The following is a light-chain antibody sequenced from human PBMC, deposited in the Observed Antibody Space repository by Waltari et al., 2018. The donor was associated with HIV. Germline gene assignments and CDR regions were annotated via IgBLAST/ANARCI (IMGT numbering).Light chain of an antibody. CDR1: SSDIGGYNY. CDR3: YSYAGSNNWV. CDR2: EVS. Sequence: QSALTQPPSASGSPGQSVTIPCTGTSSDIGGYNYVSWYQQHPDKAPKLMIYEVSKRPSGVPDRFSGSKSGNTASLTVSGLQAGDEANYYCYSYAGSNNWVFGGGTKLTVL. J-gene: IGLJ3*02. V-gene: IGLV2-8*01.